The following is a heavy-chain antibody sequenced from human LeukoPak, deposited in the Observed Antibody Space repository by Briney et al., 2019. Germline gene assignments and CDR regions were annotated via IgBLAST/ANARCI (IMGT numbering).Heavy chain of an antibody. CDR1: GYTFTSHG. CDR2: MNPNSGNT. V-gene: IGHV1-8*01. J-gene: IGHJ6*03. D-gene: IGHD6-6*01. Sequence: GASVKVSCKASGYTFTSHGINWLRQAPGQGLEWMGWMNPNSGNTGYAQKFQGRVTITRNTSISTAYMELSSLRSEDTAVYYCARGRYSSSRARGYYYYYYMDVWGKGTSVTVSS. CDR3: ARGRYSSSRARGYYYYYYMDV.